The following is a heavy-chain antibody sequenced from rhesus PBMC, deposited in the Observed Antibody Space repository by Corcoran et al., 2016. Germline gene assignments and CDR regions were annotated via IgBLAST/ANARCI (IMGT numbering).Heavy chain of an antibody. CDR1: GFPFNIYG. Sequence: EGQLVESGGDLVQPGGSLRLSCAASGFPFNIYGLHWVRQAPGKGLEWVAVISSDGSNKQYADSVSDRFTISRDNSRNIVYLQMNNLKLEDTAVYYCSRFDVWGPGVLVIVSS. V-gene: IGHV3-54*02. J-gene: IGHJ5-1*01. CDR3: SRFDV. CDR2: ISSDGSNK.